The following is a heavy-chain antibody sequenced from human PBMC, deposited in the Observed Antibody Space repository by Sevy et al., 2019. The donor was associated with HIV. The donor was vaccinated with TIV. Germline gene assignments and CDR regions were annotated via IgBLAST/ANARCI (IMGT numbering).Heavy chain of an antibody. CDR2: IKSKTDGGTT. Sequence: GGSLRLSCAASGFTFSNAWMSWVRQAPGKGLEWVGRIKSKTDGGTTDYAAPVKGRFTISRDDSKNTLYLQMNRLKTENTVESYGTTGGDIVATSVGLYHYYGMDVWGQGTTVTVSS. J-gene: IGHJ6*02. CDR3: TTGGDIVATSVGLYHYYGMDV. D-gene: IGHD5-12*01. V-gene: IGHV3-15*01. CDR1: GFTFSNAW.